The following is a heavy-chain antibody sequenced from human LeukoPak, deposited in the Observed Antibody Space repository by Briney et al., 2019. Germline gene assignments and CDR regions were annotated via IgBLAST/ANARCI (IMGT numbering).Heavy chain of an antibody. D-gene: IGHD5-12*01. CDR2: INHIGST. J-gene: IGHJ4*02. CDR1: GGSFSGYY. CDR3: ARGWLRGPSFDY. V-gene: IGHV4-34*01. Sequence: SESLSLTCAVYGGSFSGYYWSWFRQPPGKGLEWIGEINHIGSTNYNPSLKSRVTTSVDTSKIQFSLKLSSVTAADTAVYYWARGWLRGPSFDYGGQGTLVTVSS.